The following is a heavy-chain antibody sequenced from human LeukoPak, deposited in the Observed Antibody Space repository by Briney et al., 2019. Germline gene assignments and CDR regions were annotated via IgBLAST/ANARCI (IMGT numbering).Heavy chain of an antibody. J-gene: IGHJ4*02. V-gene: IGHV3-7*01. CDR3: ARAGYTYTTLYY. CDR2: IKQDGSEK. D-gene: IGHD5-18*01. CDR1: GFTFSSYS. Sequence: PGGSLRLSCAASGFTFSSYSMNWVRQAPGKGLEWVANIKQDGSEKYYVDSVKGRFTISRDNAKNSLYLQMNSLRVDDTALYYCARAGYTYTTLYYWGQGTLVTVSS.